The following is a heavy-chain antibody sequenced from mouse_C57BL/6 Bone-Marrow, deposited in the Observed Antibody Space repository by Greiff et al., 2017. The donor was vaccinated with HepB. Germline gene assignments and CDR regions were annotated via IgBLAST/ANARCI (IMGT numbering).Heavy chain of an antibody. CDR1: GYSFTSYY. CDR3: AREGITTVDY. CDR2: IYPGSGNT. Sequence: QVQLKESGPELVKPGASVKISCKASGYSFTSYYIHWVKQRPGQGLEWIGWIYPGSGNTKYNEKFKGKATLTADTSASPAYIQLSSLTSEDSAVYYCAREGITTVDYWGQGTTLTVSS. V-gene: IGHV1-66*01. D-gene: IGHD1-1*01. J-gene: IGHJ2*01.